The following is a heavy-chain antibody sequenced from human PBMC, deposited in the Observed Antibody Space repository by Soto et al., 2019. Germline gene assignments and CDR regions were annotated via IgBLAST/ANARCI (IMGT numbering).Heavy chain of an antibody. J-gene: IGHJ6*02. Sequence: ASVMVSCKASGYTFSSYDINWVRQATGQGLEWMGWMNPNTGNTVYAQKFQGRVTMTRNTSISTAYMELSSLRSEDTAVYYCARERAYGMDVWGQGTTVTVSS. V-gene: IGHV1-8*01. CDR2: MNPNTGNT. CDR3: ARERAYGMDV. CDR1: GYTFSSYD.